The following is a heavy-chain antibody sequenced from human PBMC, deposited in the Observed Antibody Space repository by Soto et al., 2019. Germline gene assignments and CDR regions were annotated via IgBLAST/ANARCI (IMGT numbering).Heavy chain of an antibody. V-gene: IGHV4-61*01. CDR2: IYYSGST. CDR1: GGSVSSGNYY. J-gene: IGHJ6*02. CDR3: ARDGREYQLLLDGMNV. Sequence: SETLSLTCTVSGGSVSSGNYYWSWIRQPPGKGLEWIGYIYYSGSTNYNPSLKSRVTISVDTSKNQFSLKLSSVTAADTAVYFCARDGREYQLLLDGMNVWGQGTTVTVYS. D-gene: IGHD2-2*01.